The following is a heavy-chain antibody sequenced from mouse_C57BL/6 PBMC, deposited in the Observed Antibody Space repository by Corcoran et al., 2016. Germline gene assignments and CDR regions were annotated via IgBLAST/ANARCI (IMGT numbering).Heavy chain of an antibody. CDR3: ARQGRYFDV. V-gene: IGHV1-19*01. J-gene: IGHJ1*03. CDR1: GYTFTDYY. D-gene: IGHD3-3*01. Sequence: EVQLQQSGPVLVKPGASVKMSCKASGYTFTDYYMNWVKQSHGKSLEWIGVINPYNGGTSYNQKFKGKATLTVDKSSSTAYMELNSLTSEDSAVYYCARQGRYFDVWGTGTTVTVSS. CDR2: INPYNGGT.